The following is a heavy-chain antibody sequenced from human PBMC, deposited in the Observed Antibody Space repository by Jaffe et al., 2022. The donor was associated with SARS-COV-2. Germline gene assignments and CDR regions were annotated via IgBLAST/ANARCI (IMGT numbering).Heavy chain of an antibody. CDR2: VSAYDGNT. D-gene: IGHD2-15*01. V-gene: IGHV1-18*01. J-gene: IGHJ6*03. Sequence: QVQLVQSGAEVKKPGASVKVSCKASGYTFNNYGVNWVRQAPGQGLEWVGWVSAYDGNTNYAQKFQGRVIMTTDTSTSTAYMELRSLRSDDTAVYYCARDRFSEGPSLYYYYMDVWGKGTTVTVSS. CDR1: GYTFNNYG. CDR3: ARDRFSEGPSLYYYYMDV.